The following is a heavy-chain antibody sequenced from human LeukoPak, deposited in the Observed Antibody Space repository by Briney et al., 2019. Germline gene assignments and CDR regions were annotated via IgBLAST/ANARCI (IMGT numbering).Heavy chain of an antibody. CDR1: GYSISSGYY. J-gene: IGHJ5*02. CDR3: ARRYYYDSSGYYGGVSVWFDP. Sequence: PSETLSLTCTVSGYSISSGYYWGWIRQPPGKGLEWIGSIYHSGSTYYNPSLKSRVTISVDTSKNQFSLKLSSVTAADTAVYYCARRYYYDSSGYYGGVSVWFDPWGQGTLVTVSS. D-gene: IGHD3-22*01. V-gene: IGHV4-38-2*02. CDR2: IYHSGST.